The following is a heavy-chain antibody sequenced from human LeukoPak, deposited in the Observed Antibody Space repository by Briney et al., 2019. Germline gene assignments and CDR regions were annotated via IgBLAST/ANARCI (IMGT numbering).Heavy chain of an antibody. CDR3: ARVTGYMIEDYFDY. CDR2: IYYSGST. CDR1: GGSISSSSYY. Sequence: SETLSLTCTVSGGSISSSSYYWGWIRQPPGKGLEWIGSIYYSGSTNYNPSLKSRVTISVDTSKNQFSLKLRSVTAADTAVYYCARVTGYMIEDYFDYWGQGTLVTVSS. J-gene: IGHJ4*02. D-gene: IGHD3-22*01. V-gene: IGHV4-39*07.